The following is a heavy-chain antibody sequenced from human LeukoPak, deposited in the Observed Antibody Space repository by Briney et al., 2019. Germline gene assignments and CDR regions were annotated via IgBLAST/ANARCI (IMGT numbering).Heavy chain of an antibody. V-gene: IGHV3-23*01. Sequence: GGPLRLSCAASGFTFSSYAMGWVRQAPGTGLEWVSAISGSGGNTYYADSVKGRFTISRDNSRNTLYLQMNSLRAEDTAVYYCAKDRPRIDYWGQGTLVTVSS. CDR3: AKDRPRIDY. CDR2: ISGSGGNT. J-gene: IGHJ4*02. CDR1: GFTFSSYA.